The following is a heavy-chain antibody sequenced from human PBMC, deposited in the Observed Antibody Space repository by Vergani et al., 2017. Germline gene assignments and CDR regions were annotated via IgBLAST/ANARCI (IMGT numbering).Heavy chain of an antibody. J-gene: IGHJ3*02. CDR3: ARGDYGDEGIDI. V-gene: IGHV4-34*01. CDR2: INHSGST. Sequence: QVQLQQWGAGLLKPSETLSLTCAVYGGSFSGYYWSWIRQPPGKGLEWIGEINHSGSTNYNPSLKSRVTISVDTSKNQFSLKLSSVTAADTAVYYCARGDYGDEGIDIWGQGTMVTVSS. CDR1: GGSFSGYY. D-gene: IGHD4-17*01.